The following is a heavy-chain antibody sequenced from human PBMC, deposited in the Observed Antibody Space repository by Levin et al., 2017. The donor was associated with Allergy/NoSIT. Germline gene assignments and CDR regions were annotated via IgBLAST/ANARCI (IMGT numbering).Heavy chain of an antibody. CDR2: ISGYNGNT. D-gene: IGHD6-6*01. V-gene: IGHV1-18*01. J-gene: IGHJ4*02. CDR3: ARDYKYGSSAGLGY. Sequence: AASVKVSCKTSGYNFPSYGINWVRQAPGQGLEWMGWISGYNGNTNYAQTFQGRVTLTTDTSTTTVYMELRGLRSDDTAVYYCARDYKYGSSAGLGYWGQGSLVTVSS. CDR1: GYNFPSYG.